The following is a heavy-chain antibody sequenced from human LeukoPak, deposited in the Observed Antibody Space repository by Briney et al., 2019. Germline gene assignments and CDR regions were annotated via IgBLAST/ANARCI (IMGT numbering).Heavy chain of an antibody. V-gene: IGHV3-15*01. CDR3: TTDGYSSSWYGLN. D-gene: IGHD6-13*01. CDR1: GFTSSNAW. J-gene: IGHJ4*02. Sequence: GGSLRLSCAASGFTSSNAWMSWVRQAPGKGLEWVGRIKSKTDGGTTDYAAPVKGRFTISRDDSKNTLYLQMNSLKTEDTAVYYCTTDGYSSSWYGLNWGQGTLVTVSS. CDR2: IKSKTDGGTT.